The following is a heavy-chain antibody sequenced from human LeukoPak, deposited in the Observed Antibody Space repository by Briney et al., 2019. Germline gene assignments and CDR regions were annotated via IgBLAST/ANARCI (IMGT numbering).Heavy chain of an antibody. CDR2: IYSAGST. CDR1: GFTVSSNY. Sequence: GGSLRLSCAASGFTVSSNYMSWVRQAPGKGRGWVSIIYSAGSTNYADSVKGRFAISRDDSKNTLYLQMNTLRAEDTAVYYCARDKAVAGVSYYYTLDVWGQGTTVTVSS. CDR3: ARDKAVAGVSYYYTLDV. D-gene: IGHD6-19*01. J-gene: IGHJ6*02. V-gene: IGHV3-66*01.